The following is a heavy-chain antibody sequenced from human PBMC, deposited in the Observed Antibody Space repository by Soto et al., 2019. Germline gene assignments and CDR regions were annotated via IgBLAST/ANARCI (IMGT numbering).Heavy chain of an antibody. V-gene: IGHV4-61*01. Sequence: SLTCTVSGGSVSSGSYYWSWIRQPPGKGLEWIGYIYYSGSTNYNPSLKSRVTISVDTSKNQFSLKLSSVTAADTAVYYCARDMYSSSRLTTYGMDVWGQGTTVTVSS. CDR3: ARDMYSSSRLTTYGMDV. J-gene: IGHJ6*02. CDR1: GGSVSSGSYY. CDR2: IYYSGST. D-gene: IGHD6-6*01.